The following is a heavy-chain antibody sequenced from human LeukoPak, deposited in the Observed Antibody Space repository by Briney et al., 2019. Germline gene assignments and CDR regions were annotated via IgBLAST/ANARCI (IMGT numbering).Heavy chain of an antibody. J-gene: IGHJ3*02. D-gene: IGHD3-10*01. V-gene: IGHV1-69*05. CDR3: AATYGSGSFTDAFDI. CDR1: GGTFSSYA. Sequence: SVKVSCKASGGTFSSYAISWVRQAPGQGLEWRGRIIPIFGTANYAQKFQGRVTITTDESTSTAYMELSSLRSEATAVYYCAATYGSGSFTDAFDIWGQGTMVTVSS. CDR2: IIPIFGTA.